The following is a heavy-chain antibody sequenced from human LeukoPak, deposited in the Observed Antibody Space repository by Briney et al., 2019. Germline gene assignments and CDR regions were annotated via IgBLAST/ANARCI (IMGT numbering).Heavy chain of an antibody. D-gene: IGHD3-3*01. Sequence: ASVKVSCKASGYTFTSYDINWVRQATGQGLEWMGWMNPNSGNTGYAQKFQGRVTMTTDTSTSTAYMELRSLRSDDTAVYYCARDRQSEYYDFWSGYMAHFDYWGQGTLVTVSS. V-gene: IGHV1-8*01. CDR2: MNPNSGNT. CDR1: GYTFTSYD. J-gene: IGHJ4*02. CDR3: ARDRQSEYYDFWSGYMAHFDY.